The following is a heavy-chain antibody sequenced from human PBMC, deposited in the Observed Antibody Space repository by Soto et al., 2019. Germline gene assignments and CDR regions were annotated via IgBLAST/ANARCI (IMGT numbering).Heavy chain of an antibody. CDR1: GGSVSSGSYY. V-gene: IGHV4-61*01. J-gene: IGHJ5*02. CDR3: ARDRTAMVYRWFDP. Sequence: QVQLQESGPGLVKPSETLSLTCTVSGGSVSSGSYYWSWIRQPPGKGLEWIGYIYYSGSTNYNPSLKSRVTKTVDTSKDSFALILSSVSAADTAVYYYARDRTAMVYRWFDPWGQGTLVTVSS. CDR2: IYYSGST. D-gene: IGHD5-18*01.